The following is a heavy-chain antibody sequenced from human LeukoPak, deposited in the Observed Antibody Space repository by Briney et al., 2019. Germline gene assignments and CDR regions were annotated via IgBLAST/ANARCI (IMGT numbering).Heavy chain of an antibody. CDR2: IKSKTDGGTT. CDR1: GFTFSSYA. D-gene: IGHD3-10*01. V-gene: IGHV3-15*01. J-gene: IGHJ4*02. CDR3: TTYYYGSGSYSYDY. Sequence: GGSLRLSCAASGFTFSSYAMHWVRQAPGKGLEWVGRIKSKTDGGTTDYAAPVKGRFTISRDESKNTLYLQMNSLKTEDTAVYYCTTYYYGSGSYSYDYWGQGTLVTVSS.